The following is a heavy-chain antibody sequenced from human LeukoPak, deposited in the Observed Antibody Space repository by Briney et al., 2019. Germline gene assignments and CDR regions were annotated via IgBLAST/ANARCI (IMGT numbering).Heavy chain of an antibody. CDR3: ARSLQTDYGDYRGDFDF. Sequence: SETLSLTCTVSGGSISSYYWSWIRQPPGKGLEWIGYIYYSGSTNYNPSLKSRVTISVDTSKNQFSLKLSSVTAADTAVYYCARSLQTDYGDYRGDFDFWGQGTLVTVSS. J-gene: IGHJ4*02. D-gene: IGHD4-17*01. CDR2: IYYSGST. V-gene: IGHV4-59*01. CDR1: GGSISSYY.